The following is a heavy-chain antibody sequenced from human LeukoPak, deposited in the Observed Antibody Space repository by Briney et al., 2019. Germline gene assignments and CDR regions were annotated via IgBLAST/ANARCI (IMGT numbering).Heavy chain of an antibody. Sequence: GGSLRLSCAASGFTFSTYGMHWVRQAPGKGLEWVAVVSYDESSIYYADSVKGRFTISRDNSKDTVSLHMDSLRSDDTAVYYCTKAQLPRHEPGNFYFDYWGQGILVTVSS. CDR2: VSYDESSI. D-gene: IGHD1-14*01. J-gene: IGHJ4*02. CDR1: GFTFSTYG. V-gene: IGHV3-30*18. CDR3: TKAQLPRHEPGNFYFDY.